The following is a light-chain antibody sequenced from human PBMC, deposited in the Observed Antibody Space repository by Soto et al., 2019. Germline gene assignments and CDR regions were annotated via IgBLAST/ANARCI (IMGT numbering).Light chain of an antibody. CDR1: QSIFYSSNNKNY. Sequence: EIVMTQSPDSLAVSLGERATINCKSSQSIFYSSNNKNYLAWYQQKQGQPPKLLIYWASTRDSGVPDRFSGSGSATDFTLTISSLQAEDVAVYYCQQYFSTPDTFGQGTRLEI. V-gene: IGKV4-1*01. J-gene: IGKJ2*01. CDR2: WAS. CDR3: QQYFSTPDT.